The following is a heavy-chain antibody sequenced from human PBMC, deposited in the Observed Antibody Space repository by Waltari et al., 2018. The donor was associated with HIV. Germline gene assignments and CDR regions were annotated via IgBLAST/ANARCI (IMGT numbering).Heavy chain of an antibody. Sequence: QVQLVQSGAEVKKPGSSVKVSCKASGGTFSSYAISWVRQAPGQRLAWMGGIIPIFGTANYAQKFQGRVTITADESTSTAYMELSSLRSEDTAVYCCARDQGIAVAGAFDYWGQGTLVTVSS. CDR1: GGTFSSYA. V-gene: IGHV1-69*01. D-gene: IGHD6-19*01. CDR2: IIPIFGTA. CDR3: ARDQGIAVAGAFDY. J-gene: IGHJ4*02.